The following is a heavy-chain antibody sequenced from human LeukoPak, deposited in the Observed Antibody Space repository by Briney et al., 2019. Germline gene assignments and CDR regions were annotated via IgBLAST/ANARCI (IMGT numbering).Heavy chain of an antibody. Sequence: GGSLRLSCSASGFTFSIYAMTWVRQAPGKGLEWVSSIGGSGGSTYYADSVRGRFTISRDTSKNTLYLQMNSLRAEDTAIYYCAKHQRGGYDSPSHYWGQGTLVTVSS. D-gene: IGHD5-12*01. V-gene: IGHV3-23*01. CDR1: GFTFSIYA. CDR2: IGGSGGST. CDR3: AKHQRGGYDSPSHY. J-gene: IGHJ4*02.